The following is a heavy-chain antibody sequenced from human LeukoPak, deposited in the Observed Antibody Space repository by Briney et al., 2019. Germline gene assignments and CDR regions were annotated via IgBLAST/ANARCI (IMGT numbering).Heavy chain of an antibody. CDR3: ARGPRHYSSSWYSGGFYYYYMDV. Sequence: ASVKVSCKASGYTFTSYGISWVRQAPGQGLEWMGWISAYNGNTNYAQKLQGRVTMTTDTSTSTAYMELRSLRSDDTAVYYCARGPRHYSSSWYSGGFYYYYMDVWGKGTTVTVSS. J-gene: IGHJ6*03. D-gene: IGHD6-13*01. CDR1: GYTFTSYG. CDR2: ISAYNGNT. V-gene: IGHV1-18*01.